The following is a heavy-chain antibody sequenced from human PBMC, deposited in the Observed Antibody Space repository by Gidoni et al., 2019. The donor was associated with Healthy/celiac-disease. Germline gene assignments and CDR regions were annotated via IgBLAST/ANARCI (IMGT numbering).Heavy chain of an antibody. V-gene: IGHV4-39*01. Sequence: RSIYYSGSTYYNPSLKSRVTISVDTSKNQFSLKLSSVTAADTAVYYCARHFSREGYYFDYWGQGTLVTVSS. CDR3: ARHFSREGYYFDY. J-gene: IGHJ4*02. D-gene: IGHD1-26*01. CDR2: IYYSGST.